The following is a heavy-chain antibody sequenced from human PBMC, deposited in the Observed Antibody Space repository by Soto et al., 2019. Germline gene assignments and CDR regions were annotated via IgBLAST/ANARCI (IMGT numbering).Heavy chain of an antibody. Sequence: GGSLRLSCAASGFTFSDYYMSWIRQAPGKGLEWVSYISSSGNTIYYADSVKGRFTISRDNAKNSLYLQMNSLRAEDTAVYYCARGSSYYDSSGYYYFLGFDYWGQGTLVTVSS. D-gene: IGHD3-22*01. CDR1: GFTFSDYY. CDR2: ISSSGNTI. V-gene: IGHV3-11*01. J-gene: IGHJ4*02. CDR3: ARGSSYYDSSGYYYFLGFDY.